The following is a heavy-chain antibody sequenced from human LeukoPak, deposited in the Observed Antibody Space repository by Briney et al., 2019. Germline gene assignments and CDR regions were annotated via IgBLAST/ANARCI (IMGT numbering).Heavy chain of an antibody. CDR2: IYYSGST. V-gene: IGHV4-39*02. CDR1: GGSISSSSYY. Sequence: SETLSLTCTVSGGSISSSSYYWGWLRQPPGKGLEWIGSIYYSGSTYYNPSPTSPLTISVDTSKTHFSLKLSSVTAADTAVYYCARLGLISRMYYFDYWGQGTLVTVSS. CDR3: ARLGLISRMYYFDY. J-gene: IGHJ4*02. D-gene: IGHD2/OR15-2a*01.